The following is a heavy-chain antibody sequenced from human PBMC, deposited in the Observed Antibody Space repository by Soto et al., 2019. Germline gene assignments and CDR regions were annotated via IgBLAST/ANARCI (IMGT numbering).Heavy chain of an antibody. J-gene: IGHJ4*02. CDR3: AKERSSGWSFDY. V-gene: IGHV3-30*04. CDR2: ISYDGSHT. Sequence: GGSLRLSCAASGFTFSSYAMHWVRQAPGKGLEWVAVISYDGSHTFYADSVKGRFTISRDSSKNTLYLQMNSLRAEDTAVFYCAKERSSGWSFDYWGQGTLVTVSS. CDR1: GFTFSSYA. D-gene: IGHD6-19*01.